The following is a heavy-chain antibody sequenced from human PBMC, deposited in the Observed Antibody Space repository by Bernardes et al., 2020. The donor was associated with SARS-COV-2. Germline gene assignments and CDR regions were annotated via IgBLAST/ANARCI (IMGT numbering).Heavy chain of an antibody. CDR1: GYSLTAMS. V-gene: IGHV1-24*01. D-gene: IGHD6-19*01. J-gene: IGHJ4*02. CDR2: FDPQDGET. Sequence: ASVKVSCKVSGYSLTAMSMPWVRQAPGKGLEWMGSFDPQDGETIYAQKFQSRVTMTEDTSTDTAYMVLGSLRYEDTAVYFCAASAWYMCPDYWGQGTLVTVSS. CDR3: AASAWYMCPDY.